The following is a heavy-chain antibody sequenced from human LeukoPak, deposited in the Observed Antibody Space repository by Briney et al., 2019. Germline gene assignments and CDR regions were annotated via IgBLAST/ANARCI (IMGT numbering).Heavy chain of an antibody. CDR3: AKGRPVDTAMWRGDFDY. D-gene: IGHD5-18*01. CDR2: ISWNSGSI. J-gene: IGHJ4*02. Sequence: GGSLRLSCAASGFTFDDYAMHWVRQAPGKGLEWVSGISWNSGSIGYADSVKGRFTISRDNAKNSLYLQMNSLRAGDTALYYCAKGRPVDTAMWRGDFDYWGQGTLVTVSS. V-gene: IGHV3-9*01. CDR1: GFTFDDYA.